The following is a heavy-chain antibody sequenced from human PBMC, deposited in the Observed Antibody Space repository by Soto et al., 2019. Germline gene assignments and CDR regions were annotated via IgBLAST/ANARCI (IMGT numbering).Heavy chain of an antibody. CDR3: ARRRDKYSSQDNWFDP. CDR1: GGSISSYY. Sequence: VWSSETLSLTCTVSGGSISSYYWSWIRQPPGKELEWIGYIYYSGSTNYNPSLKSRVTISVDTSKNQFSLKLSSVTAADTAVYYCARRRDKYSSQDNWFDPWGQGTLVTVSS. V-gene: IGHV4-59*08. D-gene: IGHD6-6*01. CDR2: IYYSGST. J-gene: IGHJ5*02.